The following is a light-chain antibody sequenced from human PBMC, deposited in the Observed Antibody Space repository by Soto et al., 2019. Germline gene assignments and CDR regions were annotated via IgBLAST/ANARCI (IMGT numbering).Light chain of an antibody. CDR1: TSNIGDNY. V-gene: IGLV1-51*01. CDR3: GTWDTSLTTNWV. Sequence: QSVLTQPPSVSAAPGQKVTISCSGSTSNIGDNYVSWYQQLPGTVPKLLIYDNNKRPSGIPDRFSGSKSDTSATLDITGLQTGDEADYYCGTWDTSLTTNWVFGGGTKLTV. J-gene: IGLJ3*02. CDR2: DNN.